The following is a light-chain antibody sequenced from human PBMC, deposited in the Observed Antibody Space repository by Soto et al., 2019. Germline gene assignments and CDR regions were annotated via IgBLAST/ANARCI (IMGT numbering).Light chain of an antibody. J-gene: IGKJ1*01. Sequence: EIVLTQSPGTLSLSPGDRATLSCRASQSVSGSYLAWYQQKPGQAPRLLIYDASSRATGIPDRFSGSGSGTDFTLTISRLEPEDFAVYYCQQYGSSGTFGQGTKVDIK. CDR2: DAS. CDR1: QSVSGSY. V-gene: IGKV3-20*01. CDR3: QQYGSSGT.